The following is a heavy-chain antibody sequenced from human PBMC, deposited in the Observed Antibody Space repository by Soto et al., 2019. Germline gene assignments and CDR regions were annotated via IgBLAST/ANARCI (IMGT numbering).Heavy chain of an antibody. CDR2: IIPTSDTT. J-gene: IGHJ6*02. V-gene: IGHV1-69*01. CDR3: ARSQGSSTSLEIYYYYYYGMDV. Sequence: QVQLVQSGAEVKKPGSSVKVSCKASGGTFSSYAFTWGRRAPGQGLEWMGGIIPTSDTTNYAQKFQGRVTISADESTSTAYMELSSLRSEDTAVYYCARSQGSSTSLEIYYYYYYGMDVWGQGTTVTVSS. D-gene: IGHD2-2*01. CDR1: GGTFSSYA.